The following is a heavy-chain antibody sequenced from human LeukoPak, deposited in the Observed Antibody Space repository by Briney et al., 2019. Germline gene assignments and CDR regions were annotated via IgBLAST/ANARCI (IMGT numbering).Heavy chain of an antibody. J-gene: IGHJ4*02. CDR2: INPNSGGT. Sequence: VASVKVSCKASGYTFTGYYMHCVRQAPGQGLEWMGWINPNSGGTNYAQKFQGRVTMTRDTSISTAYMELGRLRSDDTAVYYCAGGIAVAANDYWGQGTLVTVSS. V-gene: IGHV1-2*02. D-gene: IGHD6-19*01. CDR1: GYTFTGYY. CDR3: AGGIAVAANDY.